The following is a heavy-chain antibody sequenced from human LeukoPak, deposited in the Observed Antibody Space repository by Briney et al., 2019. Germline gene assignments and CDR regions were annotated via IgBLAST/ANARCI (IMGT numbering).Heavy chain of an antibody. CDR2: INHSGST. J-gene: IGHJ4*02. V-gene: IGHV4-34*01. CDR3: ARGRADDYGDSLPNLDY. D-gene: IGHD4-17*01. Sequence: SETLSLTCAVYGGSFSGYYWSWIRQPPGKGLEWIGDINHSGSTNYNPSLKSRVTISVDTSKNQFSLKLSSVTAADTAVYYCARGRADDYGDSLPNLDYWGQGTLVTVSS. CDR1: GGSFSGYY.